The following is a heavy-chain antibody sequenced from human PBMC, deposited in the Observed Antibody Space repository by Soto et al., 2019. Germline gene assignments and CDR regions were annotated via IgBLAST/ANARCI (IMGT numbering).Heavy chain of an antibody. CDR3: AKLCGGDCPDAFDI. J-gene: IGHJ3*02. D-gene: IGHD2-21*01. Sequence: PGGSLRLSFAAPGFPFDDFALPLGPQAPGKGLEWVSGISWNSGSIGYADSVKGRFTISRDNAKNSLYLQMNSLRAEDTALYYCAKLCGGDCPDAFDIWGQGTMVTVSS. V-gene: IGHV3-9*01. CDR2: ISWNSGSI. CDR1: GFPFDDFA.